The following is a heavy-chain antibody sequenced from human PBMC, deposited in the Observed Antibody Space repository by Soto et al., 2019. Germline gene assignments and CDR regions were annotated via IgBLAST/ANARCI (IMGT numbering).Heavy chain of an antibody. CDR2: IYTSGGT. D-gene: IGHD3-3*01. Sequence: QVQLQESGPGLVKPSETLSLTCTVSGGSISSYYWSWIRQPAGKGLEWIGRIYTSGGTNYNPSLKSRVTMSVDTSKNQFSLKLSSVTAADTAVYYCASGTTFLEWSYYGMDVWGQGTTVTVSS. CDR3: ASGTTFLEWSYYGMDV. V-gene: IGHV4-4*07. J-gene: IGHJ6*02. CDR1: GGSISSYY.